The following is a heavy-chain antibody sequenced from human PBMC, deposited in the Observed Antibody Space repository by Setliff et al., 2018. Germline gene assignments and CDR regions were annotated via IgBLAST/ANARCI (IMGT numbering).Heavy chain of an antibody. CDR1: GVTFSSYA. Sequence: SVKVSCKASGVTFSSYAISWVRQAPGQRLEWMGGIIPIPGIANYAQKFQGRVTITTDESTSTAYMELSSLRSEDTAVYYCARDRAARPPNSYYYYMDVWGKGTTVTVSS. J-gene: IGHJ6*03. V-gene: IGHV1-69*10. CDR3: ARDRAARPPNSYYYYMDV. D-gene: IGHD6-6*01. CDR2: IIPIPGIA.